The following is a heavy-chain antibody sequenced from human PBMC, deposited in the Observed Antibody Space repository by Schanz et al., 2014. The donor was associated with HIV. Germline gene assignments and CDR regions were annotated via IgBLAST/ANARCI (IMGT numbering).Heavy chain of an antibody. CDR3: TKEVPPDV. Sequence: EVQLVESGGGLVQPGRSLRLSCAASGFTFDDYAMHWVRQAPGKGLEWVSNISGSGGSTFYADAVKGRFTISRDNSKNTLYLQMNSLRAEDTAVYYCTKEVPPDVWGQGTPVTVSS. CDR2: ISGSGGST. D-gene: IGHD1-1*01. V-gene: IGHV3-23*04. J-gene: IGHJ6*02. CDR1: GFTFDDYA.